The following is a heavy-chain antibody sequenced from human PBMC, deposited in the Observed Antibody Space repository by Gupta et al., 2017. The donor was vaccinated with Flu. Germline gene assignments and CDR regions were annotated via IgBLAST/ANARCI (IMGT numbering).Heavy chain of an antibody. D-gene: IGHD4-17*01. J-gene: IGHJ4*02. Sequence: QVQLVQSGAEVKKPGASVKVSCKASGYTFTSYDINWVRQATGQGLEWMGWMNPNSGNTGYAQKLQGRVTMTRNTSISTAYMELSSLKSEDTAVYYCAKLLFYGGNSGLSDWGQGTLVTVSS. CDR2: MNPNSGNT. V-gene: IGHV1-8*01. CDR3: AKLLFYGGNSGLSD. CDR1: GYTFTSYD.